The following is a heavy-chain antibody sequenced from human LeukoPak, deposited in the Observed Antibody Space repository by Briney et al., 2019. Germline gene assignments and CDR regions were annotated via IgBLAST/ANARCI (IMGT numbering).Heavy chain of an antibody. V-gene: IGHV3-23*01. J-gene: IGHJ4*02. CDR2: ISGSGAST. CDR3: AKDSRPVAGRPNFDY. D-gene: IGHD6-19*01. Sequence: GGSLRLSCAASGFTVSTNYMSWVRQAPGKGLEWVSAISGSGASTYYADSVKGRFTISRDNSKNTLYLQMNSLRAEDTAVYYCAKDSRPVAGRPNFDYWGQGTLVTVSS. CDR1: GFTVSTNY.